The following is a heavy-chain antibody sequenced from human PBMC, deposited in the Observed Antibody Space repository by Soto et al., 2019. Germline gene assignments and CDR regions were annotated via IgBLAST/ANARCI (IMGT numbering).Heavy chain of an antibody. CDR2: IYYSGST. CDR1: GGYISSGGYY. D-gene: IGHD5-18*01. CDR3: ARMWGIRLQLRAMDMDV. J-gene: IGHJ6*02. V-gene: IGHV4-31*03. Sequence: QVQLQESGPGLVQPSQTLSLTCTVSGGYISSGGYYWSWLRQHPGKGLEWIGYIYYSGSTYYNPSIKSRLTISVDMSKSQFPLKPSSVTAADTALDYWARMWGIRLQLRAMDMDVWGQGTTVTVSS.